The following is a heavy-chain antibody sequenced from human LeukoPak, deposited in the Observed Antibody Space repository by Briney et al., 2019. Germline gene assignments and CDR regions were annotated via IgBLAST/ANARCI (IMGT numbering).Heavy chain of an antibody. CDR3: ARDRYCSSTSCYTREYYYYGMDV. CDR1: GYTFTGYY. D-gene: IGHD2-2*02. Sequence: GASMKVSCKASGYTFTGYYMHWVRQAPGQGLEWMGWINPNSGGTNYAQKFQGRVAMTRDTSISTAYMELSRLRSDDTAVYYCARDRYCSSTSCYTREYYYYGMDVWGQGTTVTVSS. CDR2: INPNSGGT. J-gene: IGHJ6*02. V-gene: IGHV1-2*02.